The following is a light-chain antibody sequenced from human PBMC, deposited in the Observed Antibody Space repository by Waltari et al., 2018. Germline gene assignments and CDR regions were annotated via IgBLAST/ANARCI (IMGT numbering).Light chain of an antibody. CDR2: AAS. CDR1: QDIGTY. J-gene: IGKJ4*01. V-gene: IGKV1-9*01. CDR3: QQLHTYPLT. Sequence: DIQLTQSPSFLSASVGLRVTVTCRASQDIGTYLAWYPKKPGKAPHLLIYAASSLHTGIPSRFSAGGSVTLFTLTINRLQPEDFATYYCQQLHTYPLTFGGGTEVEL.